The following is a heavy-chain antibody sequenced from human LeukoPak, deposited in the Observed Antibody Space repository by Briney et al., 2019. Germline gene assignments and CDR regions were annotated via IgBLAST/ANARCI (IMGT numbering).Heavy chain of an antibody. D-gene: IGHD3-10*01. J-gene: IGHJ4*02. Sequence: PSETLSLTCTVSGDSISSYYWSWIRQPPEKGLEWIGYIYYSGSTNYNPSLKSRVTISVDTSKNQFSLKLSSVTAADTAVYYCARWFGELLTFDYWGQGTLVTVSS. CDR1: GDSISSYY. CDR3: ARWFGELLTFDY. CDR2: IYYSGST. V-gene: IGHV4-59*08.